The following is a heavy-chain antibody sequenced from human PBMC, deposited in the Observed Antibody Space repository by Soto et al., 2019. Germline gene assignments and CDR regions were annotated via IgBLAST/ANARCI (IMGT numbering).Heavy chain of an antibody. J-gene: IGHJ6*02. CDR1: GFTFSSYW. CDR2: IKQDGSEK. CDR3: ARSGKDSSSWYSREYYYYGMDV. Sequence: PGGFLRLSCAASGFTFSSYWMSWVRQAPGKGLEWVANIKQDGSEKYYVDSVKGRFTISRDNAKNSLYLQMNSLRAEDTAVYYCARSGKDSSSWYSREYYYYGMDVWGQGTTVTVSS. V-gene: IGHV3-7*03. D-gene: IGHD6-13*01.